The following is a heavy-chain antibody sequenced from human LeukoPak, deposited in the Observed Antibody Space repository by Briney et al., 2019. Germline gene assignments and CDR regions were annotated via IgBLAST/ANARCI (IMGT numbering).Heavy chain of an antibody. Sequence: ASVKVSCKASGYTFTGYYMHWVRQAPGQGLEWMGWINPNSGGTNYAQKFQGRVTMTRDTSISTAYMELSRLRSDDTAVYYCARDYYDFWSGSPPDVWGKGTTVTVSS. V-gene: IGHV1-2*02. CDR3: ARDYYDFWSGSPPDV. CDR2: INPNSGGT. J-gene: IGHJ6*04. D-gene: IGHD3-3*01. CDR1: GYTFTGYY.